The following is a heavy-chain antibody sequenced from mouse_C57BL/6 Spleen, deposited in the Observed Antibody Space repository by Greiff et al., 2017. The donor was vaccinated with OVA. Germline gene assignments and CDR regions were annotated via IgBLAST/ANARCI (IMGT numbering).Heavy chain of an antibody. V-gene: IGHV5-9*01. Sequence: EVHLVESGGGLVKPGGSLKLSCAASGFTFSSSSMSWVRQTPEQRLELVATISGGGGNTYYPDSVKGRFTISRDNAKNTLYLKMSSLRSEDTALYYCARQITTVPFAYWGQGTLVTVSA. J-gene: IGHJ3*01. CDR2: ISGGGGNT. D-gene: IGHD1-1*01. CDR3: ARQITTVPFAY. CDR1: GFTFSSSS.